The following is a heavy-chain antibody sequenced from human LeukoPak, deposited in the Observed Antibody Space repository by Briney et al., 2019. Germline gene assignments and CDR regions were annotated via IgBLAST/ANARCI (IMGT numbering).Heavy chain of an antibody. V-gene: IGHV4-30-4*01. Sequence: PSQTLSLTCTVSGGSISSGDYYWSWIRQPPGKGLEWIAYMYYSGSTYYNPSLKSRVTMSADASKNQLSLKLSSVTAADTAVYYCARPYYYDSRIDPWGQGILVTVSS. J-gene: IGHJ5*02. CDR2: MYYSGST. CDR3: ARPYYYDSRIDP. D-gene: IGHD3-22*01. CDR1: GGSISSGDYY.